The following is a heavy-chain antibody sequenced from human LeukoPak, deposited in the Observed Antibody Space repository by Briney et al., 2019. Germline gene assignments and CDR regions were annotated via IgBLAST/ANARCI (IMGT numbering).Heavy chain of an antibody. CDR3: ARGLGSYDYVWGSYRYTYFDY. V-gene: IGHV1-18*01. Sequence: ASVKVSCKASGYTFTSYGISWVRQAPGQGLEWMGWMSAYNGNTNYAQKLQGRVTMTTDTSTSTAYMELRRLRCDDTTVYYCARGLGSYDYVWGSYRYTYFDYWGQGTLVTVSS. D-gene: IGHD3-16*02. J-gene: IGHJ4*02. CDR1: GYTFTSYG. CDR2: MSAYNGNT.